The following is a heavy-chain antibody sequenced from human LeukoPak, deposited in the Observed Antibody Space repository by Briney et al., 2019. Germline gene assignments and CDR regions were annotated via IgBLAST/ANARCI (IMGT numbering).Heavy chain of an antibody. D-gene: IGHD3-10*01. CDR3: AISTMVRGVIGVGFDY. J-gene: IGHJ4*02. CDR2: IYPGDSET. Sequence: GESLKISCKGSGYRFTNYWIGWVRQMPGKGLEWMGIIYPGDSETRYSPSFQGQVTISADKSISTAYLQWSSLKASDTAMYYCAISTMVRGVIGVGFDYWGQGTLVTVSS. V-gene: IGHV5-51*01. CDR1: GYRFTNYW.